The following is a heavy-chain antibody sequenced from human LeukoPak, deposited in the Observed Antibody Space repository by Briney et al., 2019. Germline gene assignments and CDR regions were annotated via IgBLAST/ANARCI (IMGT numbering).Heavy chain of an antibody. J-gene: IGHJ4*02. Sequence: ASVKVSCKASGYTFTSYDINWVRQATGQGLEWMGWINPNSGGTNYAQKFQGRVTMTRDTSISTAYMELSRLRSDDTAVYYCARALQLWSAEFDYWGQGTLVTVSS. CDR3: ARALQLWSAEFDY. V-gene: IGHV1-2*02. CDR2: INPNSGGT. CDR1: GYTFTSYD. D-gene: IGHD5-18*01.